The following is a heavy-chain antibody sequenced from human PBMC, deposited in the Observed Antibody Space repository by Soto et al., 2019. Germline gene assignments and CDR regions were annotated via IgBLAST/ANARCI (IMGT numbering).Heavy chain of an antibody. D-gene: IGHD3-10*01. J-gene: IGHJ1*01. CDR1: GFTFSSYA. CDR2: ISGSGGST. Sequence: GGFLRLSCAASGFTFSSYAMSWVRQAPGKGLEWVSAISGSGGSTYYADSVKGRFTISRDNSKNTLYLQMNSLRAEDTAVYYCAKDLHYYGSGSYYTEYFQHWGQGTLVTVSS. CDR3: AKDLHYYGSGSYYTEYFQH. V-gene: IGHV3-23*01.